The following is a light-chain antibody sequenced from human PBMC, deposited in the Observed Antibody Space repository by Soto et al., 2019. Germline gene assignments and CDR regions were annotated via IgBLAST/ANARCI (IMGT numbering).Light chain of an antibody. V-gene: IGKV1-5*03. Sequence: DIQMTQSPSTLSASVGDRVTITCRASLSIDTALAWYQQKPGKAPNLLIYKASNLESGVPSRFSGSGSGTEFTLTISSLQPDDFATYYCQQYYSYLTFGQGTKLEIK. CDR1: LSIDTA. CDR2: KAS. CDR3: QQYYSYLT. J-gene: IGKJ2*01.